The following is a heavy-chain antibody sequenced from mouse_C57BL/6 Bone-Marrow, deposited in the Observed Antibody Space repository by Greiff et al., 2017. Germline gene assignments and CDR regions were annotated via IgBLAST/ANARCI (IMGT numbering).Heavy chain of an antibody. D-gene: IGHD2-4*01. CDR2: INPNNGGT. Sequence: VKLQESGPELVKPGASVKIPCKASGYTFTDYNMDWVKQSHGKSLEWIGDINPNNGGTIYNQKFKGKATLTVDKSSSTAYMELRSLTSEDTAVYYCARPLYDYDGGPWFAYWGQGTLVTVSA. CDR3: ARPLYDYDGGPWFAY. J-gene: IGHJ3*01. V-gene: IGHV1-18*01. CDR1: GYTFTDYN.